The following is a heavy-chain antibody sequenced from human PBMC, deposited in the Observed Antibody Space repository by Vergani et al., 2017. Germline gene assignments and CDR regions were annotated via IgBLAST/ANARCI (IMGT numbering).Heavy chain of an antibody. CDR3: ATKSCGTPGCQIGYFRE. J-gene: IGHJ1*01. V-gene: IGHV3-30*03. CDR1: GFTSSYYG. D-gene: IGHD1-1*01. Sequence: QVHLVQSGGGVFQPGRSLRLSCVVSGFTSSYYGMHWVRQAPGKGLEWVAVISYDGTQKYYAASVKGRFTISRDNSKSTLYLQMNSLRTEDTDVYYCATKSCGTPGCQIGYFREWGQGTLVTVSA. CDR2: ISYDGTQK.